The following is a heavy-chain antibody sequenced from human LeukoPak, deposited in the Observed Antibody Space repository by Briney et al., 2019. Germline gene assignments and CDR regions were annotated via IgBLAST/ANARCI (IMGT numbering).Heavy chain of an antibody. CDR3: AKDRGSYYYDIDV. Sequence: PGGSLRLSCAASGFTFGNYGMHWVRQAPGKGLEWVAVTSYDGGNKYYADSVKGRLTISRDNSKNTLYLQMNSLSDEDTALYYCAKDRGSYYYDIDVWGQGTTFTVS. CDR1: GFTFGNYG. J-gene: IGHJ6*02. CDR2: TSYDGGNK. V-gene: IGHV3-30*18.